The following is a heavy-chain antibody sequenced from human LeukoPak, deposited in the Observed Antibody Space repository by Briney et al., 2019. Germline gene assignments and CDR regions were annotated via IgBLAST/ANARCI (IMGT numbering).Heavy chain of an antibody. J-gene: IGHJ3*02. CDR3: ARDGKVEMATIRAFDI. CDR2: ISAYNGNT. Sequence: ASVKVSCKASGYTFTSYGISWVRQAPGQGLEWMGWISAYNGNTNYAQKLQGRVTMTKDTSTSRANMELRSLRSDDTAVYYCARDGKVEMATIRAFDIWGQGTMVSVSS. V-gene: IGHV1-18*01. D-gene: IGHD5-24*01. CDR1: GYTFTSYG.